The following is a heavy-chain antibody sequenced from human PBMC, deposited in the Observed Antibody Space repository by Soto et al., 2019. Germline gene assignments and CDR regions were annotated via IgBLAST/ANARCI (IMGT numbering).Heavy chain of an antibody. V-gene: IGHV4-31*03. CDR2: IYYSGST. J-gene: IGHJ4*02. Sequence: QVQLQESGPGLVKPSQTLSLTCTVSGGSISSGNYYWSWIRQHPGKGLEWIGYIYYSGSTYYNPSLKSRVTIXVXTXXNQFSLKRSSVTAADTAVYYCASTYYNASSGPFDYWGQGTLVTVSS. CDR3: ASTYYNASSGPFDY. CDR1: GGSISSGNYY. D-gene: IGHD3-22*01.